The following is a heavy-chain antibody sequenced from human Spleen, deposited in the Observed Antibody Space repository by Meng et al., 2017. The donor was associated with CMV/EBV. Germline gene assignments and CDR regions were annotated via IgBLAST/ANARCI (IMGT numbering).Heavy chain of an antibody. J-gene: IGHJ5*02. V-gene: IGHV1-18*01. CDR2: ISAENGNT. CDR1: GYTFTTYG. Sequence: SGYTFTTYGITGGRQAPGQGLEGMGWISAENGNTNDAQKLQGRSIMTTDTSTSTAYMELYSLRSDDTAVYYCARDQGSSSRRDWLDPWGQGTLVTVSS. CDR3: ARDQGSSSRRDWLDP. D-gene: IGHD6-6*01.